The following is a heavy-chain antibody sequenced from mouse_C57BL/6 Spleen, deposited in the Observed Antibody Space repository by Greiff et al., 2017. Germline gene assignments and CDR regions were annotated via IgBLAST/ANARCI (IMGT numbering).Heavy chain of an antibody. V-gene: IGHV5-17*01. Sequence: EVQRVESGGGLVKPGGSLKLSCAASGFTFSDYGMHWVRQAPEKGLEWVAYISSGSSTIYYADTVKGRFTISRDNAKNTLFLHMTSLRSEDTAMYYCAEGTAWLAYWGQGTLVTVSA. CDR2: ISSGSSTI. J-gene: IGHJ3*01. CDR1: GFTFSDYG. D-gene: IGHD3-3*01. CDR3: AEGTAWLAY.